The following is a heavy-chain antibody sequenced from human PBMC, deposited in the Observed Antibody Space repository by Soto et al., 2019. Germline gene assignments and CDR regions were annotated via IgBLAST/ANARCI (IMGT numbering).Heavy chain of an antibody. CDR3: YSSSHLGGMDYYYYMDV. CDR1: GGSISSSSYY. CDR2: IYYSGST. D-gene: IGHD6-6*01. J-gene: IGHJ6*03. V-gene: IGHV4-39*01. Sequence: SETLSVTWTVAGGSISSSSYYWGWIRQPPGKGLEWIGSIYYSGSTYYNPSLKSRVTISVDTSKNQFSLKLSSVTAADTAVYYCYSSSHLGGMDYYYYMDVWGKGTTVTVSS.